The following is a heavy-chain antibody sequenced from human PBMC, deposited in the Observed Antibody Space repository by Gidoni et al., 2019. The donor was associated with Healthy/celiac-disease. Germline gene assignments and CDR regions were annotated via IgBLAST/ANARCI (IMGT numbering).Heavy chain of an antibody. CDR1: GFTFSSSV. CDR2: IWYDGSNK. CDR3: ARDYLQNYYGSGSFNWFDP. Sequence: QVQLVESGGGVVQPGRSLRLSCAASGFTFSSSVMHWVRQAPGKGLEWVAVIWYDGSNKYYADSVKGRFTISRDNSKNTLYLQINSLRAEDTAVYYCARDYLQNYYGSGSFNWFDPWGQGTLVTVSS. V-gene: IGHV3-33*01. J-gene: IGHJ5*02. D-gene: IGHD3-10*01.